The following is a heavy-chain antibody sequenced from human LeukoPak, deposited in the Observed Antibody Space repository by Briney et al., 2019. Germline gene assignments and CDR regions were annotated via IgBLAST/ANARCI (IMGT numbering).Heavy chain of an antibody. V-gene: IGHV4-30-2*01. D-gene: IGHD3-10*01. Sequence: SETLSLTCAVSGGSISSGGYSWSWVRQPPGKGLEWIGYIYHSGSTYYNPSLKSRVTISVDRSKNQFSLKLSSVTAADTAVYYCARSSGIWAFDIWGQGTMVTVSS. CDR1: GGSISSGGYS. J-gene: IGHJ3*02. CDR2: IYHSGST. CDR3: ARSSGIWAFDI.